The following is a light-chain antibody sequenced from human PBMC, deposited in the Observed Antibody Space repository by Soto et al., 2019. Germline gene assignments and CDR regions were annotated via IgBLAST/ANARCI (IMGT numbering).Light chain of an antibody. CDR1: SGDVGNYNL. CDR3: CSYAGTNTYVV. V-gene: IGLV2-23*01. Sequence: QSALTQPASVSGSPGQSMTISCTGTSGDVGNYNLVSWYQHHPGKAPKLLIYEDNKWPSGVSDRFSGSKSGNTASLTISGLQAEDEADYYCCSYAGTNTYVVFGGGTKLTVL. CDR2: EDN. J-gene: IGLJ2*01.